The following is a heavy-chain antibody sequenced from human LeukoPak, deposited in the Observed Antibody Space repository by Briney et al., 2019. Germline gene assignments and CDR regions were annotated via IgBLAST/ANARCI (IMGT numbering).Heavy chain of an antibody. CDR1: GGSISSSSYY. Sequence: SETLSLTCTVSGGSISSSSYYWGWIRQPPGKGLEWIGSIYYSGSTYYNPSLKSRVTISVDTSKNQFSLKLSSVTAADTAVYYCARHTPSITIFGVVAGPFDYWGQGTLVTVSS. V-gene: IGHV4-39*01. D-gene: IGHD3-3*01. CDR3: ARHTPSITIFGVVAGPFDY. J-gene: IGHJ4*02. CDR2: IYYSGST.